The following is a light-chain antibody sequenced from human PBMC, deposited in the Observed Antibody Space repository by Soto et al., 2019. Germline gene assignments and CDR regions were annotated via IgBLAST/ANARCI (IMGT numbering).Light chain of an antibody. CDR1: SNDVGGYNY. CDR2: EVT. V-gene: IGLV2-14*01. Sequence: QSALTQPASVSGSPGQSITISCTGTSNDVGGYNYVSWYQQHPGKAPKLMIYEVTNRPSGVSNRFSASKSGNTASLTISGLQADDEADYYCSSFASGSTLVLFGGGTQLTVL. CDR3: SSFASGSTLVL. J-gene: IGLJ2*01.